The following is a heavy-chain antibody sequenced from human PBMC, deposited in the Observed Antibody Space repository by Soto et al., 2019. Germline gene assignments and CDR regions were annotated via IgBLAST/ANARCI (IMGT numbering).Heavy chain of an antibody. CDR2: MYQSGPT. J-gene: IGHJ5*02. CDR3: ARYSSGLGNWFDP. D-gene: IGHD6-19*01. Sequence: SETLRLTCSVSGGAISSGDYSRSCFRQGTGKGLEGTRYMYQSGPTKINATLKSPVTTSVGGSKNQFSLKVRSVTAADTAVYYCARYSSGLGNWFDPWGQGTLVTVS. CDR1: GGAISSGDYS. V-gene: IGHV4-30-2*02.